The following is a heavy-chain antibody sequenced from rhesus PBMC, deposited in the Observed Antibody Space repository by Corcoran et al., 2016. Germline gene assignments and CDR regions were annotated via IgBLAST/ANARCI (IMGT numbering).Heavy chain of an antibody. CDR3: TRGGWYPGRFDY. J-gene: IGHJ4*01. V-gene: IGHV4S10*01. CDR2: IYGSSTTT. D-gene: IGHD6-31*01. Sequence: QVQLQESGPGVVKPSETLSLICAVSGGSISDSYRWSWISQPPGKGLEWVGYIYGSSTTTNYNPSLKSRVTISKDTSKNQFSLKLSSVTAADTAVYYCTRGGWYPGRFDYWGLGVLVTVSS. CDR1: GGSISDSYR.